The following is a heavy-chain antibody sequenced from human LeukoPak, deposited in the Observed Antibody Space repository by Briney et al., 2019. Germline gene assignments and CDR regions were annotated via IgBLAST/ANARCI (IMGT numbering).Heavy chain of an antibody. CDR3: ARALGDYGSGSYLDY. CDR2: ISYDGSNK. Sequence: GGSLRLSCAASGFTFSSYAMHWVRQAPGKGLEWVAVISYDGSNKYYADSVKGRFTISRDNSKNTLNLQMNSLRAEDTAVYYCARALGDYGSGSYLDYWGQGTLVTVSS. D-gene: IGHD3-10*01. V-gene: IGHV3-30*04. CDR1: GFTFSSYA. J-gene: IGHJ4*02.